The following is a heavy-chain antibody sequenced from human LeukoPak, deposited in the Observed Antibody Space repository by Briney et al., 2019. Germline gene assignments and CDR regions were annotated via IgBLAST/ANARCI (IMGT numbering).Heavy chain of an antibody. CDR2: IYYSGST. J-gene: IGHJ4*02. Sequence: SETLSLTCTVPGGSISNSSYYWGWIRQPPGKGLEWIGSIYYSGSTYYNPSLKSRVTISVDTSKNQFSLKLSSVTAADTAVYYCARGRSGWYLYWGQGTLVTVSS. V-gene: IGHV4-39*01. D-gene: IGHD6-19*01. CDR3: ARGRSGWYLY. CDR1: GGSISNSSYY.